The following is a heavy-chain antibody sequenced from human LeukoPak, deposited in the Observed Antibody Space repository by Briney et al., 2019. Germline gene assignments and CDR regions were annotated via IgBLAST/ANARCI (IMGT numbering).Heavy chain of an antibody. Sequence: GGSLRLSCAGSGFTFSSYSMNWVRQAPGKGLEWVSCISSSGSYIYYADSVKGRFTISRDNAKNSLYLQMNSLRAEDTAVYYCARASAASGVNWFDPWGQGTLVTVSS. CDR3: ARASAASGVNWFDP. CDR2: ISSSGSYI. J-gene: IGHJ5*02. CDR1: GFTFSSYS. V-gene: IGHV3-21*01. D-gene: IGHD1-26*01.